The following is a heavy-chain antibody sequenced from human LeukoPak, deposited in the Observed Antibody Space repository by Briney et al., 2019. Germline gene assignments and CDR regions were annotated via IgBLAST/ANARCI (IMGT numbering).Heavy chain of an antibody. J-gene: IGHJ4*02. CDR2: ISAYNGNT. V-gene: IGHV1-18*01. D-gene: IGHD3-10*01. CDR1: GYTFTSYG. CDR3: ARDSPNMVRGVIPY. Sequence: SVQVSCKASGYTFTSYGISWVRPAPGQGLEWMGWISAYNGNTNYAQKLQGRVTMTTDTSTSTAYMELRSLRSDDTAVYYCARDSPNMVRGVIPYWGQGTLVTVSS.